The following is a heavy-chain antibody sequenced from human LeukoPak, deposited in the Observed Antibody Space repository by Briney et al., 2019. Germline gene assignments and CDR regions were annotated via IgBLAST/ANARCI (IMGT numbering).Heavy chain of an antibody. CDR3: AREVEMATINYYYYYMDV. CDR2: INPNSGGT. Sequence: ASVKVSCKASGYTFTGYYMHWVRQAPGQGLEWMGWINPNSGGTNYAQKFQGRVTMTRDTSISTAYMELSRLRSDDTAVYYCAREVEMATINYYYYYMDVWGKGTTVTVSS. CDR1: GYTFTGYY. J-gene: IGHJ6*03. V-gene: IGHV1-2*02. D-gene: IGHD5-24*01.